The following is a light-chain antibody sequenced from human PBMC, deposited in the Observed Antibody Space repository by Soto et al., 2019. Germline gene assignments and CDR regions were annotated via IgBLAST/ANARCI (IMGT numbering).Light chain of an antibody. Sequence: EIVMTKSPATLSVSPGERATLSCRASQSVSNNLAWYQQKPSQAPRFLIYHASTRATGIPARFSGSVSGTEFTLTISSLQAEDFAVYYCQQYNKWPLTFGGGTNVDIK. CDR1: QSVSNN. J-gene: IGKJ4*02. V-gene: IGKV3-15*01. CDR3: QQYNKWPLT. CDR2: HAS.